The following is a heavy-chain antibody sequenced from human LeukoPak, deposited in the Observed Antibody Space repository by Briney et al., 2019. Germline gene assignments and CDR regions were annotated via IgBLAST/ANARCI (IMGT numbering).Heavy chain of an antibody. CDR1: GFTFSTYW. CDR3: AKDQYYYGSGSFGY. D-gene: IGHD3-10*01. J-gene: IGHJ4*02. CDR2: IKSDGSST. V-gene: IGHV3-74*01. Sequence: GGSLRLSCAASGFTFSTYWMHWVRQAPGKGLVWVSRIKSDGSSTSYADSVKGRFTISRDNAKNTLYLQMNSLRAEDTALYYCAKDQYYYGSGSFGYWGQGTLVTVSS.